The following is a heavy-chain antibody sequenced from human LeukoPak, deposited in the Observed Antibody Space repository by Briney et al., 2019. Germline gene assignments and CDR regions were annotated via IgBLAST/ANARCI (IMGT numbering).Heavy chain of an antibody. J-gene: IGHJ4*02. V-gene: IGHV3-33*01. D-gene: IGHD3-10*01. Sequence: GGSLRLSCAASGFIFSTYGMHWVRQAPGKGLEWVAVIWYDGSNEDYGDSVKGRFTISRDNSKKTLYLQMNSLRAEDTAVYYCARDRNYYGSGSWGDYWGQGTLVTVSS. CDR2: IWYDGSNE. CDR3: ARDRNYYGSGSWGDY. CDR1: GFIFSTYG.